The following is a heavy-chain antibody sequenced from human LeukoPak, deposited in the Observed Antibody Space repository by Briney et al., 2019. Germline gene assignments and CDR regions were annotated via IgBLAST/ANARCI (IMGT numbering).Heavy chain of an antibody. CDR1: GYIFTSYG. J-gene: IGHJ3*02. D-gene: IGHD4-23*01. V-gene: IGHV1-18*01. CDR3: ARDLDYGGNSADAFDI. CDR2: ISAYNGNT. Sequence: ASVKVSCKASGYIFTSYGFSWVRQAPGQGLEWMGWISAYNGNTNYAQKLQGRVTMTTDTSTSTAYMELRGLRSDDTAVYYCARDLDYGGNSADAFDIWGQGTMVTVSS.